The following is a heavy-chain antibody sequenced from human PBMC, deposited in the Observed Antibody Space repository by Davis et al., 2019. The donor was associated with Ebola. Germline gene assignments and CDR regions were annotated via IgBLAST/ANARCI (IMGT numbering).Heavy chain of an antibody. CDR2: INPSGGST. Sequence: AASVKVSCKASGYTFTSYYMHWVREARGQGHDRMGIINPSGGSTSYAQKFQGRVTMTRNTSINTAYMELSGLTSEDTALYFCARGQIGYSGRFRFDSWGQGTLVTVSS. CDR3: ARGQIGYSGRFRFDS. D-gene: IGHD5-12*01. V-gene: IGHV1-46*01. CDR1: GYTFTSYY. J-gene: IGHJ4*02.